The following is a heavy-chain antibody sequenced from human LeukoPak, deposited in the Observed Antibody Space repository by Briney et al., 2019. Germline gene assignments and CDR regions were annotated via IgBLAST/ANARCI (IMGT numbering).Heavy chain of an antibody. CDR3: ARENSNWGSDY. CDR1: GFTFSSYW. J-gene: IGHJ4*02. D-gene: IGHD7-27*01. V-gene: IGHV3-74*01. Sequence: GGSLRLSCAASGFTFSSYWMQWVRQAPGKGLVWVSRINSDGSSTSYADSVKGRFTISRDNAKNTLYLQMNSLRAEDTAVYYCARENSNWGSDYWGQGTLVTVSS. CDR2: INSDGSST.